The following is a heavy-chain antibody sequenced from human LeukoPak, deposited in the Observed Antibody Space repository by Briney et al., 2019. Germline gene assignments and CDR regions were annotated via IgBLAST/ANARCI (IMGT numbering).Heavy chain of an antibody. CDR3: ARRPHGVDSDSVYFQH. CDR1: GFTFSSYA. V-gene: IGHV3-30-3*01. D-gene: IGHD5-12*01. Sequence: GGSLRLSCAASGFTFSSYAMHWVRQAPGKGLEWVAVISYDGSNKYYADSVKGRFTISRDNSKNTLYLQMNSLRAEDTAVYYCARRPHGVDSDSVYFQHWGQGTLVTVSS. CDR2: ISYDGSNK. J-gene: IGHJ1*01.